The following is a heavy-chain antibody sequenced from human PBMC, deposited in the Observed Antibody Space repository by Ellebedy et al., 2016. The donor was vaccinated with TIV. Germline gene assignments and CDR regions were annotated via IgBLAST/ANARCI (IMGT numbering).Heavy chain of an antibody. V-gene: IGHV3-30*03. D-gene: IGHD6-19*01. J-gene: IGHJ5*02. CDR1: GLTFSTYG. CDR2: ISYDGSNK. Sequence: GESLKISCADSGLTFSTYGMHWVRQAPGKGLEWVAAISYDGSNKYYADSVKGRFTISRDNYKNTLYLQMNSLRAEDTAVYYCATHYTAYSSGHIPSWGQGTLVTVSS. CDR3: ATHYTAYSSGHIPS.